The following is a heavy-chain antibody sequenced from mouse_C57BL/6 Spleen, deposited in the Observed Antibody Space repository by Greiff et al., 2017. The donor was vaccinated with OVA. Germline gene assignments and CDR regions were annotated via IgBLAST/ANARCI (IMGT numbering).Heavy chain of an antibody. D-gene: IGHD2-1*01. CDR1: GFTFSDYG. Sequence: EVQGVESGGGLVKPGGSLKLSCAASGFTFSDYGMHWVRQAPEKGLEWVAYISSGSSTIYYADTVKGRFTISRDNAKNTLFLQMTSLRSEDTAMYYCARREDGNYADYAMDYWGQGTSVTVSS. CDR3: ARREDGNYADYAMDY. V-gene: IGHV5-17*01. CDR2: ISSGSSTI. J-gene: IGHJ4*01.